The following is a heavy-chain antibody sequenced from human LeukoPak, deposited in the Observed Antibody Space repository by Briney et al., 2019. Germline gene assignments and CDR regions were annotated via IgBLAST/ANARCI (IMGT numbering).Heavy chain of an antibody. D-gene: IGHD3-10*01. CDR2: IYHTGST. CDR1: GGSVSDYY. V-gene: IGHV4-59*02. Sequence: SETLSLTCTISGGSVSDYYWSWIRQSPGKGLEWIGYIYHTGSTSYSPSLKSRVTISADTSQNQFSLKLSSVTAADTAVYYCARDQYYYGSGSYGLDYWGQGTLVTVSS. J-gene: IGHJ4*02. CDR3: ARDQYYYGSGSYGLDY.